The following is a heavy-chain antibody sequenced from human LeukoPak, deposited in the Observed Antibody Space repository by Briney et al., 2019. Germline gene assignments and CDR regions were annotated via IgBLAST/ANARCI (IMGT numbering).Heavy chain of an antibody. CDR2: IYYSGSA. J-gene: IGHJ4*02. D-gene: IGHD6-13*01. CDR3: ARAPGIAAAGTHFDF. CDR1: GGSLSSYY. Sequence: SETLSLTCTVSGGSLSSYYWSWIRQPPGKGLEWIGYIYYSGSAKYDPSLKSRVTISVDTSKNQFSLKLSSVTAGDTAVYYCARAPGIAAAGTHFDFWGQGTLVTVSS. V-gene: IGHV4-59*01.